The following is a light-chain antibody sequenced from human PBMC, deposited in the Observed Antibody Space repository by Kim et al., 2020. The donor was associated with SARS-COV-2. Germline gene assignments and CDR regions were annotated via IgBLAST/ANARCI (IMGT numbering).Light chain of an antibody. V-gene: IGKV3-20*01. CDR1: QSVSSSY. Sequence: PGERATRSGRASQSVSSSYLAWYQQKPGQAPRLLIYGASSRATGIPDRFSGSGSGTDFTLSISRLEPEDFAVYYCQQYGSSPPITFGQGTRLEIK. CDR2: GAS. CDR3: QQYGSSPPIT. J-gene: IGKJ5*01.